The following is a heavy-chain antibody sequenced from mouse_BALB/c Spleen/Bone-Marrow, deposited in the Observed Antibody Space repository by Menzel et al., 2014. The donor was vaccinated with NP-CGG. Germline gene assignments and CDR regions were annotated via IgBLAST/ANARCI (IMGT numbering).Heavy chain of an antibody. V-gene: IGHV5-9-4*01. CDR3: ARDGNWYFDV. J-gene: IGHJ1*01. Sequence: EVMLVESGGGLVKPGGSLKLSCAASGFTFSSYATSWVRQSPEKRLEWVAEISSGGNYTYYPDTVTGRFTISRDNAKNTLYLEISSLRSEDTAMYYCARDGNWYFDVWGAGTTVTVSS. CDR1: GFTFSSYA. D-gene: IGHD1-1*02. CDR2: ISSGGNYT.